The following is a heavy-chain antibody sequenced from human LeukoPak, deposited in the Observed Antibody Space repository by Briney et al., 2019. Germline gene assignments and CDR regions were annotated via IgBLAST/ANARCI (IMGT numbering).Heavy chain of an antibody. CDR1: GFIFSSYA. D-gene: IGHD2-15*01. CDR2: ISYDGSNK. J-gene: IGHJ6*02. Sequence: HPGGSLRLSCAASGFIFSSYAMHWVRQAPGKGLEWVAVISYDGSNKYYADSVKGRFTISRDNSKNTLYLQMNSLRAEDTAVYYCARSPGYSYGMDVWGQGTTVTVSS. V-gene: IGHV3-30-3*01. CDR3: ARSPGYSYGMDV.